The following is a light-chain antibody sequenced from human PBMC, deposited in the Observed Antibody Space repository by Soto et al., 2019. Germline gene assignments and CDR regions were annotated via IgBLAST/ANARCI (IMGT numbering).Light chain of an antibody. CDR3: SSYASTSSYV. CDR2: EVG. CDR1: SSDVGGYNH. V-gene: IGLV2-14*01. J-gene: IGLJ1*01. Sequence: QSALTQPASVSGPPGQSITISCTGTSSDVGGYNHVSWYQHHPGKAPKLMIYEVGNRPSGVSNRFSGSKSGNTASLTISGLQAEDEADYYCSSYASTSSYVFGPGTKLTVL.